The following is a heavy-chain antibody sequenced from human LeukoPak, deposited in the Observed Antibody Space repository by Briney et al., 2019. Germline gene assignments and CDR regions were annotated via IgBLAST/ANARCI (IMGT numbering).Heavy chain of an antibody. CDR2: ISSSSTYI. Sequence: PGGSLRLSCAASGFSFPTYIMNWVRQAPGKGLEWVSSISSSSTYIYYADSVKGRFTISRDNAKNSLYLQMNSLRADDTAVYYCARRDYYDNTIDYWGQGTLVTVSS. CDR1: GFSFPTYI. J-gene: IGHJ4*02. D-gene: IGHD3-22*01. V-gene: IGHV3-21*01. CDR3: ARRDYYDNTIDY.